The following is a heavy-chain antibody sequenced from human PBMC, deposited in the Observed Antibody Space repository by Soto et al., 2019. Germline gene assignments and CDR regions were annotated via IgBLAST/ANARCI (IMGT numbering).Heavy chain of an antibody. J-gene: IGHJ4*02. CDR3: ARGGPLLIGAAGSSLIRDY. D-gene: IGHD6-13*01. V-gene: IGHV1-2*04. CDR2: INPNSGGT. CDR1: GYTVSGYF. Sequence: SSKRSGYTVSGYFMQVVGQAKRKGLYWMGWINPNSGGTNYAQKFQGWVTMTRDTSISTAYMELSRLRSDDTAVYYCARGGPLLIGAAGSSLIRDYWAQGPLVTGSS.